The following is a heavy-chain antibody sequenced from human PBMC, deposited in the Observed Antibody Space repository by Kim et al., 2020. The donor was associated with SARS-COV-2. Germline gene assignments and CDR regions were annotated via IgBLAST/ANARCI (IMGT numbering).Heavy chain of an antibody. D-gene: IGHD6-13*01. Sequence: GGSLRLSCAASGFTFSDYYMSWIRQAPGKGLEWVSYISSSSSYTNYADSVKGRFIISRDNAKNSLYLQMNSLRVEDTAIYYCGRVRPRAAAGGMDVWGQGTTVIVSS. J-gene: IGHJ6*02. CDR1: GFTFSDYY. CDR2: ISSSSSYT. CDR3: GRVRPRAAAGGMDV. V-gene: IGHV3-11*06.